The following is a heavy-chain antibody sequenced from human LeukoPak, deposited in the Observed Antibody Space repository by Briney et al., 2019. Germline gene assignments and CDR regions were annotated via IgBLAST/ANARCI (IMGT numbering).Heavy chain of an antibody. D-gene: IGHD2-15*01. CDR2: IYYSGST. V-gene: IGHV4-59*01. J-gene: IGHJ3*02. CDR1: GGSTSSYY. CDR3: ARYSSPVAATLYAFDI. Sequence: PSETLSLTCTVSGGSTSSYYWSWIRQPPGQGREWIGYIYYSGSTNYNPSLKSRVTISVDTSKNQFSLKLSSVTAAYTSVYYCARYSSPVAATLYAFDIWGQGTMVTVSS.